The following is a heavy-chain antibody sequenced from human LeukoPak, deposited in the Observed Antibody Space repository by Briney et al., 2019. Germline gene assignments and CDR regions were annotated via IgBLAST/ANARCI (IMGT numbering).Heavy chain of an antibody. CDR2: IYPGDSET. CDR3: ARRHRADYPSDY. D-gene: IGHD4-11*01. V-gene: IGHV5-51*01. Sequence: GESLKISCKGSGYSFTSYWIAWVRQMPGKGLECMGIIYPGDSETRYSPSFQGQVTISADKSISTAYLQWSSLKASDTAMYYCARRHRADYPSDYWGQGTLVTVSP. CDR1: GYSFTSYW. J-gene: IGHJ4*02.